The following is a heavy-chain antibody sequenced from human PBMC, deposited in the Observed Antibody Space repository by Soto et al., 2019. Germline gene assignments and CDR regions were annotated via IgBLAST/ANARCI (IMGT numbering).Heavy chain of an antibody. V-gene: IGHV4-4*09. CDR1: GGSIGNDY. Sequence: SETLSLTCTVSGGSIGNDYWSWLRQPPGKGLEWIGYIHASGSTDYNPSLKSRVTISVDTSMNEFSLKLRSVTAADTAVYYCAKGGWYEDHWGQGTLVTVSS. J-gene: IGHJ4*02. CDR3: AKGGWYEDH. D-gene: IGHD6-19*01. CDR2: IHASGST.